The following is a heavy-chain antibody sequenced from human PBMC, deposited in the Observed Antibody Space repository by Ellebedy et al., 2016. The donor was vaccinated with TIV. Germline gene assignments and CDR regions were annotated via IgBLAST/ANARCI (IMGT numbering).Heavy chain of an antibody. J-gene: IGHJ6*02. CDR3: EREYYDILTGQGGGMDG. D-gene: IGHD3-9*01. Sequence: MPSETLSLTCTVSGGSISSYYWSCIRQPPGTGMEWSGSISSSGSTTYNPSRKSRVTISVDTSKNQFSLKLKSVTAADTAVYYCEREYYDILTGQGGGMDGWGQGTTVTVSS. CDR2: ISSSGST. CDR1: GGSISSYY. V-gene: IGHV4-59*01.